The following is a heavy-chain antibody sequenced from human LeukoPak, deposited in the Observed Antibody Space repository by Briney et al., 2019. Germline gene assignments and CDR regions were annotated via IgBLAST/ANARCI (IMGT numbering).Heavy chain of an antibody. V-gene: IGHV1-24*01. CDR3: ARGPPPDFDY. CDR1: GYTFTSYY. Sequence: ASVKVSCKASGYTFTSYYMHWVRQAPGQGLEWMGGFDPEDGETIYAQKFQGRVTMTEDTSTDTAYMELSSLRSEDTAVYYCARGPPPDFDYWGRGTLVTVSS. CDR2: FDPEDGET. J-gene: IGHJ4*02.